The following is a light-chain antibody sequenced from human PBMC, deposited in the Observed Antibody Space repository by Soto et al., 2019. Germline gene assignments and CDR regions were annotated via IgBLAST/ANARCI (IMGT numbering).Light chain of an antibody. J-gene: IGKJ1*01. CDR3: QQYNSYQWT. CDR2: DAS. CDR1: QSISSY. V-gene: IGKV1-5*01. Sequence: DIQMTQFPSSLSSSVLERFTITCRASQSISSYLNWYQQKPGNAPKLLIYDASSLESGVPSRFSGSGSGTEFTLTISSLQPDDFATYYCQQYNSYQWTFGQGTKVDI.